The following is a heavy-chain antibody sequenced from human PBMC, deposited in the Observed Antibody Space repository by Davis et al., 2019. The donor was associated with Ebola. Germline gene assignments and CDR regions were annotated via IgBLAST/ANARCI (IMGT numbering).Heavy chain of an antibody. CDR1: GGSFSGYY. D-gene: IGHD3-3*01. J-gene: IGHJ5*02. V-gene: IGHV4-34*01. CDR2: INHSGST. CDR3: ARVCYDLGAGGTHNNWFDP. Sequence: PSETLSLTCAVYGGSFSGYYWSWIRQPPGKGLEWIGEINHSGSTNYNPSLKSRVTISVDTSKNQFSLKLSSVTAADTAVYYCARVCYDLGAGGTHNNWFDPWGQGTLVTVSS.